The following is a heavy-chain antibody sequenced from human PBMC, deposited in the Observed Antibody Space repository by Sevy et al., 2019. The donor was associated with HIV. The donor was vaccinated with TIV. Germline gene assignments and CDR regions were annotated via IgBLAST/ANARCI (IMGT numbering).Heavy chain of an antibody. CDR3: ARAPSSWYFDL. D-gene: IGHD2-2*01. CDR2: INSDGSST. V-gene: IGHV3-74*01. Sequence: GGSLRLSCAASGFTFRSYWMHWVRQAPGKGLMWVSRINSDGSSTNYADSVKGRFTISRDNAKNTLYLQVNSLRAEDTAVYYCARAPSSWYFDLWGRGTLVTVS. CDR1: GFTFRSYW. J-gene: IGHJ2*01.